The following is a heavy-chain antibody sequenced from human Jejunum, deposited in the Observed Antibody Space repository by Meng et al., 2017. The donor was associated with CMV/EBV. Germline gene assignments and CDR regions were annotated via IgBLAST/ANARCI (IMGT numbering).Heavy chain of an antibody. V-gene: IGHV3-21*01. J-gene: IGHJ6*02. CDR2: ISSTSTYI. D-gene: IGHD3-10*01. Sequence: FPFRGSAMPWVRLAPGKGLEWVASISSTSTYIYYADSVKGRFTVSRDNSKNSLYLQMNSLRAEDTAVYYCANQMPWNYYHGMDLWGQGTTVTVSS. CDR3: ANQMPWNYYHGMDL. CDR1: FPFRGSA.